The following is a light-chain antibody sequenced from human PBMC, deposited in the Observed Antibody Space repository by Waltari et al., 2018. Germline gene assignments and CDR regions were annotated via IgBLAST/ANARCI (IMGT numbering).Light chain of an antibody. CDR1: QSLTKRY. Sequence: VLTQSPGTLSLSPGESATLSCRASQSLTKRYLAWYQQKPGQAPRRVIYGAFSRAACSRDSCSGRWSVTDLTFTISRREPEDFAVYYCQQYGSSSMYTFGQGTKLEIK. CDR2: GAF. J-gene: IGKJ2*01. CDR3: QQYGSSSMYT. V-gene: IGKV3-20*01.